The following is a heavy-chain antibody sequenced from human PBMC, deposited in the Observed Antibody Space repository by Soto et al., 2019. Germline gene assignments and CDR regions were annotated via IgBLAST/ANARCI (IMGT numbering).Heavy chain of an antibody. J-gene: IGHJ6*02. CDR2: ISSSSSYI. CDR1: GFTFSSYS. Sequence: EVQLVESGGGLVKPGGSLRLSCAAPGFTFSSYSMNWVRQAPGKGLEWVSSISSSSSYIYYADSVKGRFTISRDNAKNSLYLQMNSLRAEDTAVYYCARVQGYCSSTSCSVPSYYGMDVWGQGATVTVSS. V-gene: IGHV3-21*01. CDR3: ARVQGYCSSTSCSVPSYYGMDV. D-gene: IGHD2-2*01.